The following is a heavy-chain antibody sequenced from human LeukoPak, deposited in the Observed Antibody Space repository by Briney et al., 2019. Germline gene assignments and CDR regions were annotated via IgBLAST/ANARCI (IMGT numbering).Heavy chain of an antibody. Sequence: SETLSLTCAVYGGPFSDFYCTWIRQPPGKGLEWIGEINHSGNTKYNPSLNSRVTILLDTTKNQYSLKVRSVTAADTAVYYCATTRGVITFDGYDYYIDVWGKGTTVTVSS. CDR3: ATTRGVITFDGYDYYIDV. D-gene: IGHD3-10*01. CDR2: INHSGNT. V-gene: IGHV4-34*01. CDR1: GGPFSDFY. J-gene: IGHJ6*03.